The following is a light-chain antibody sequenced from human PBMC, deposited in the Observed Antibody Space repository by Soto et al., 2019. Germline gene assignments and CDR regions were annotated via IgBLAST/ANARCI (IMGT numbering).Light chain of an antibody. CDR2: HAS. CDR3: HHYANAPLT. Sequence: EIVLTQSPGTLSLSPGERATLSCRASQSVGNSYLAWYQQKPGQPPRLLIYHASIRATGTPDRFSGSGSGTDFTLTISRLEPEDFAVYYYHHYANAPLTFGGGTKVVIK. V-gene: IGKV3-20*01. J-gene: IGKJ4*01. CDR1: QSVGNSY.